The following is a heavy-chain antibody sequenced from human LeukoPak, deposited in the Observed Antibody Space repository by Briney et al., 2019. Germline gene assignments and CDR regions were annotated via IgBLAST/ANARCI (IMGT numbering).Heavy chain of an antibody. V-gene: IGHV4-59*01. CDR3: ASTYYYDSSGYYAFDY. CDR2: IYYSGST. Sequence: SETLSLTCPVSGGSISSYYWSWIRQPPGKGLEWIGYIYYSGSTNYNPSLKSRVTISVDTSKNQFSLKLSSVTAADTAVYYCASTYYYDSSGYYAFDYWGQGTLVTVSS. D-gene: IGHD3-22*01. J-gene: IGHJ4*02. CDR1: GGSISSYY.